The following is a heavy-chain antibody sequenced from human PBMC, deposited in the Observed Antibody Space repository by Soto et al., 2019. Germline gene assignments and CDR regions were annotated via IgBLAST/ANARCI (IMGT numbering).Heavy chain of an antibody. CDR2: ISGSGGST. V-gene: IGHV3-23*01. Sequence: GGSLRLSCAASGFTFSSYAMSWVRQAPGKGLEWVSAISGSGGSTYYADSVKGRFTISRDNAKNTLYLQMNSLRAEDTAVYYCAQDNGCSSTGCSPYFDYWGQGTLVTVTS. J-gene: IGHJ4*02. CDR3: AQDNGCSSTGCSPYFDY. CDR1: GFTFSSYA. D-gene: IGHD2-2*01.